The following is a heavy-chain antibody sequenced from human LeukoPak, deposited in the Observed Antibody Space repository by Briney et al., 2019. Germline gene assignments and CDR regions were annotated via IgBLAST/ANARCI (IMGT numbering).Heavy chain of an antibody. CDR3: ATSTTGTTIPDY. D-gene: IGHD1-1*01. Sequence: ASVTVSCTVSGYTLTELSMHWVRQAPGKGGEGMGGFDPEDGETIYALKFQGRVTMTEDTSTDTAYMELSSLRSEDTAVYYCATSTTGTTIPDYWGQGTLVTVSS. V-gene: IGHV1-24*01. CDR1: GYTLTELS. J-gene: IGHJ4*02. CDR2: FDPEDGET.